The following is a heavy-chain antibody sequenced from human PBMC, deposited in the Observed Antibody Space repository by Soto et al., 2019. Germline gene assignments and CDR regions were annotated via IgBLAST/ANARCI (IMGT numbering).Heavy chain of an antibody. CDR2: ISYDGSNK. Sequence: GGSLRLSCAASGFTFSSYGMHWVRQAPGKGLEWVAVISYDGSNKYYADSVKGRFTISRDNSKNTLYLQMNSLRAEDTAVYYCAKDIIGYSYGYYYYGMDVWGQGTTVTVSS. CDR3: AKDIIGYSYGYYYYGMDV. V-gene: IGHV3-30*18. CDR1: GFTFSSYG. J-gene: IGHJ6*02. D-gene: IGHD5-18*01.